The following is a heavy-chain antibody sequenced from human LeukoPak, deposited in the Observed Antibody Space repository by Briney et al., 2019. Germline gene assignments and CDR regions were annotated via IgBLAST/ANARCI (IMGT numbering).Heavy chain of an antibody. CDR2: ISGSGGSA. CDR3: AKDLTFGGEYYFDY. J-gene: IGHJ4*02. V-gene: IGHV3-23*01. D-gene: IGHD3-16*01. Sequence: GGSLRLSCAASGFTFSSYAMSWVRQAPGKGLEWVSAISGSGGSAYYADSVKGRFTISRDNSKNTLYLQMNSLRAEDTAVYYCAKDLTFGGEYYFDYWGQGTLVTVSS. CDR1: GFTFSSYA.